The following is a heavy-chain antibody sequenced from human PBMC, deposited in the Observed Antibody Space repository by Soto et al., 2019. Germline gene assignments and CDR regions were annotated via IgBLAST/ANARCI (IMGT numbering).Heavy chain of an antibody. V-gene: IGHV1-18*01. J-gene: IGHJ4*02. CDR3: ARGPAGSSGEY. Sequence: QVQLVQSGGEVKKPGASVKVSCKASGYTFTRYGISWVRQAPGQGLEWMGWISAYNGNTNYAQKFQARVTMTTDTSTRTAYMELRSLTSYDTAVYYCARGPAGSSGEYWGQGALIIVSS. D-gene: IGHD6-25*01. CDR2: ISAYNGNT. CDR1: GYTFTRYG.